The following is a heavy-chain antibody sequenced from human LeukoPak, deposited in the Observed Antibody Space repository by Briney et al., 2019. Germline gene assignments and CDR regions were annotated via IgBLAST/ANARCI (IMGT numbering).Heavy chain of an antibody. CDR3: ARGSPYYYDSSGYYFPPYYFDY. J-gene: IGHJ4*02. V-gene: IGHV1-69*13. Sequence: SVKVSCKASGGTFSSYAISWVRQAPGQGLEWMGGIFPIFGTANYAQKFQGRVTITADESTSTAYMELSSLRSEDTAVYYCARGSPYYYDSSGYYFPPYYFDYWGQGTLVTVSS. CDR2: IFPIFGTA. CDR1: GGTFSSYA. D-gene: IGHD3-22*01.